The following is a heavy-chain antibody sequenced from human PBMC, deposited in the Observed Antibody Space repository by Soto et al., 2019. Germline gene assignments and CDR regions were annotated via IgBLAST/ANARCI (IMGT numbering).Heavy chain of an antibody. J-gene: IGHJ3*01. CDR2: LYYSGST. V-gene: IGHV4-30-4*01. CDR1: GASISSGDHY. Sequence: QGQLQESGPGVVRPSQTLSLTCTVSGASISSGDHYWTWIRQPPGKVLEWIGYLYYSGSTFYNPSINSRVTMSIDMSTSQFSLNLRSVTAADTAVYYCASSPPKEAFALWGQGTMVIVSS. CDR3: ASSPPKEAFAL. D-gene: IGHD6-6*01.